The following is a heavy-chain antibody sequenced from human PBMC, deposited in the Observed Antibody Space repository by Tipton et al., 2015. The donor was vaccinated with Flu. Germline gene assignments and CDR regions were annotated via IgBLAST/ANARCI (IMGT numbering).Heavy chain of an antibody. V-gene: IGHV3-21*05. CDR3: ARQRAQYCNGANCCSDY. D-gene: IGHD4/OR15-4a*01. CDR2: ITDSPAI. J-gene: IGHJ4*02. Sequence: QLVQSGGGLVKPGESLRLSCVASGFTLISHSMTWVRQAPGKGLEYISYITDSPAIFYTESVRGRFTVSRDNSKSSLYLQMDNLRPEDTAVYYCARQRAQYCNGANCCSDYWGRGALVSVST. CDR1: GFTLISHS.